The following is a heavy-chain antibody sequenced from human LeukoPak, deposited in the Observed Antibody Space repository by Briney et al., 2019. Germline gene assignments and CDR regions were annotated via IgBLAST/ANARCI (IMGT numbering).Heavy chain of an antibody. CDR1: GYSISSGYY. CDR2: IYYSGST. V-gene: IGHV4-61*01. CDR3: ARGSYDSSGYYYGPIDY. Sequence: SETLSLTCTVSGYSISSGYYCSWIRQPPGKGLEWIGYIYYSGSTNYNPSLKSRVTISVDTSKNQFSLKLSSVTAADKAVYYCARGSYDSSGYYYGPIDYWGQGTLVTVSS. D-gene: IGHD3-22*01. J-gene: IGHJ4*02.